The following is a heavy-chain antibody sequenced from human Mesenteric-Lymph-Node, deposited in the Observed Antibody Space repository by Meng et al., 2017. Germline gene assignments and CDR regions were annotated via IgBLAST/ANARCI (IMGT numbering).Heavy chain of an antibody. CDR3: ATYTSRTWFDP. CDR2: INPNSGGT. V-gene: IGHV1-2*06. J-gene: IGHJ5*02. CDR1: DYTFTKYV. Sequence: QVRLVRTGAGLKRPGAAEQGSCKAKAPDYTFTKYVISWERQAPGQGLEWMGRINPNSGGTNYAQKFQGRVTMTRDTSISTAYMELSRLTSDDTAVYYCATYTSRTWFDPWGQGTLVTVSS.